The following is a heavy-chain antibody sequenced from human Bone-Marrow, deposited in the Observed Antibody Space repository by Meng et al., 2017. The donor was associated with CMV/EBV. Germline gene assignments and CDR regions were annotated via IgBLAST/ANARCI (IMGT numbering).Heavy chain of an antibody. CDR2: IYYSGST. D-gene: IGHD2-2*01. V-gene: IGHV4-59*01. J-gene: IGHJ4*02. CDR1: GGSISSYY. CDR3: ARAEYQLLAPFDY. Sequence: SETLSLTCTVSGGSISSYYWSWIRQPPGKGLEWIGYIYYSGSTNYNPSLKSRVTISVDTSKNQFSLKLSSVTAADTAVYYCARAEYQLLAPFDYWGQGTLVTSP.